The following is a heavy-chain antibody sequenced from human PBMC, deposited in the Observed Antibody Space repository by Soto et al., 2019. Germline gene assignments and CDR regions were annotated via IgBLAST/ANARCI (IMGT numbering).Heavy chain of an antibody. CDR1: GYTFTSYG. CDR3: ARAVDYYDSSGYYTHEYFQH. Sequence: QVQLVQSGAEVKKPGASVKVSCKASGYTFTSYGISWVRQAPGQGLEWMGWISAYNGNTNYAQKLQGRVTMTTETATSTVYMELRSLRSDDTAFYYCARAVDYYDSSGYYTHEYFQHWGQGTLVTVSS. J-gene: IGHJ1*01. CDR2: ISAYNGNT. V-gene: IGHV1-18*01. D-gene: IGHD3-22*01.